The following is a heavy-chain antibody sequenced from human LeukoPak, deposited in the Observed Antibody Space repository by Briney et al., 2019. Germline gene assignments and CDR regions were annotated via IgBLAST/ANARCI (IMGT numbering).Heavy chain of an antibody. CDR3: ARLLHDSRGYYYFDY. D-gene: IGHD3-22*01. V-gene: IGHV4-39*01. Sequence: SSETLSLTCTVSGGSISSSNYYWGWIRRPPGKGLEWMGSIHYSGSTYNNPSLKSRVTMSVDTSKSQFSLKVSSVTAADTAVYYCARLLHDSRGYYYFDYWGQGTLVIVSS. J-gene: IGHJ4*02. CDR1: GGSISSSNYY. CDR2: IHYSGST.